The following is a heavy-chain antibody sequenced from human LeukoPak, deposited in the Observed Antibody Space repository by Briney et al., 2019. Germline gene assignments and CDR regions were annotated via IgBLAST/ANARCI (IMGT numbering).Heavy chain of an antibody. D-gene: IGHD1-1*01. CDR3: AIPRNDGGSYYFDY. CDR2: ISSSSSYI. Sequence: GGSLRLSCAASGFTFSSYSMNWVRQAPGKGLEWVSSISSSSSYIYYADSVKGRFTISRDNAKNSLYLQMNSLRAEDTAVYYCAIPRNDGGSYYFDYWGQGTLVTVSS. J-gene: IGHJ4*02. V-gene: IGHV3-21*01. CDR1: GFTFSSYS.